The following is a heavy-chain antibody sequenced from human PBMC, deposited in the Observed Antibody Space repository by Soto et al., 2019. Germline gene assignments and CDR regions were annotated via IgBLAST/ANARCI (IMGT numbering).Heavy chain of an antibody. CDR3: AGDREDYTHYNWFDP. CDR2: ISAYNGNT. Sequence: ASVKVPCKASGYTFTSYGISWVRQAPGQGLEWMGWISAYNGNTNYAQKLQGRVTMTTDTSTSTAYMELRSLRSDDTAVYYCAGDREDYTHYNWFDPWGQGTLVTVSS. V-gene: IGHV1-18*01. J-gene: IGHJ5*02. CDR1: GYTFTSYG. D-gene: IGHD4-4*01.